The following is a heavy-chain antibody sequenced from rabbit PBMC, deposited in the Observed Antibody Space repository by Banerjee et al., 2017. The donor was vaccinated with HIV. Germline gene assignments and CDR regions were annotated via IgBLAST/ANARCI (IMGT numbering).Heavy chain of an antibody. V-gene: IGHV1S45*01. D-gene: IGHD7-1*01. Sequence: QEQLEESGGDLVKPEGSLTLTCTASGFSFSSSYWICWVRQAPGKGLEWIGCISSGGGTTYYASWAKGRFTMSKTSSTPVTLQMTSLTAADTATYFCARWSTGSGASYAFDPWGPGTLVTVS. CDR3: ARWSTGSGASYAFDP. CDR1: GFSFSSSYW. J-gene: IGHJ2*01. CDR2: ISSGGGTT.